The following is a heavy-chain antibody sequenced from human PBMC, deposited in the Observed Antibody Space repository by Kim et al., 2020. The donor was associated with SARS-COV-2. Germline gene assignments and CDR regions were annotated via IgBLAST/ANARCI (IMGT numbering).Heavy chain of an antibody. CDR2: IIPILGIA. Sequence: SVKVSCKASGGTFSSYTISWVRQAPGQGLEWMGRIIPILGIANYAQKFQGRVTITADKSTSTAYMELSSLRSEDTAVYYCARDHCGADCSGGSRPPVYYFDYWGQGTLVTVSS. CDR1: GGTFSSYT. D-gene: IGHD2-15*01. J-gene: IGHJ4*02. CDR3: ARDHCGADCSGGSRPPVYYFDY. V-gene: IGHV1-69*04.